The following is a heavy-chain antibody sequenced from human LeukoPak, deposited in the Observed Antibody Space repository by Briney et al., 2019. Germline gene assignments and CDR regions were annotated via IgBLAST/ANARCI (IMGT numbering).Heavy chain of an antibody. Sequence: SVKVSCKASGGTFSSYAISWVRQAPGQGLEWMGGIIPIFGTANYAQKFQGRVTITTDESTSTAYMELSSLRSEDTAVYYCARGLLELGPTAGTVFDYWGQGTLVTVSS. CDR2: IIPIFGTA. D-gene: IGHD1-7*01. CDR3: ARGLLELGPTAGTVFDY. CDR1: GGTFSSYA. J-gene: IGHJ4*02. V-gene: IGHV1-69*05.